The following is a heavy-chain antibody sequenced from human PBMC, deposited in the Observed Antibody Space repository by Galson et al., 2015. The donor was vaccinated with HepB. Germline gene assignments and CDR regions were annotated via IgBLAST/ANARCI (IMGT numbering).Heavy chain of an antibody. CDR3: VRVDTAMTDI. Sequence: SLRLSCAASGFTFSSYAMHWVRQAPGKGLEYVSAISSNGGSTYYADSVKGRFIISRDNSKNTLYLQMSSLRTEDTAVYYCVRVDTAMTDIWGQGTMVTVSS. V-gene: IGHV3-64D*06. CDR1: GFTFSSYA. J-gene: IGHJ3*02. CDR2: ISSNGGST. D-gene: IGHD5-18*01.